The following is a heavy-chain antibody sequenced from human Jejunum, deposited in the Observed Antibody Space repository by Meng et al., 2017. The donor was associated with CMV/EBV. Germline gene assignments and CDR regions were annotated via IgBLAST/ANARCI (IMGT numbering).Heavy chain of an antibody. J-gene: IGHJ4*02. D-gene: IGHD3-3*01. V-gene: IGHV3-30*02. CDR2: IYYDGSNK. Sequence: GLAFSSYGMQWIRQAPGEGLEWVGFIYYDGSNKYYEESVKGRFTISRDNFKNTVYLQMNSLRAEDTAVYYCAKDLYGSSWAAPSDYWGQGTLVTVSS. CDR1: GLAFSSYG. CDR3: AKDLYGSSWAAPSDY.